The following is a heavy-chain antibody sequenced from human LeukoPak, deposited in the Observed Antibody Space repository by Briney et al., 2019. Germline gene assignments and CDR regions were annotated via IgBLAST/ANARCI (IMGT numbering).Heavy chain of an antibody. Sequence: SETLSLTCTVSGGSISSGGYYWSWIRQPPGKGLEWIGHIQHSGGTYYSPSLKSRVTISVDTSKNQFSLKLSSVTAADTAVYYCARDKGYCSSTSCYYWFDPWGQGTLVTVSS. CDR2: IQHSGGT. CDR3: ARDKGYCSSTSCYYWFDP. D-gene: IGHD2-2*01. CDR1: GGSISSGGYY. V-gene: IGHV4-30-2*01. J-gene: IGHJ5*02.